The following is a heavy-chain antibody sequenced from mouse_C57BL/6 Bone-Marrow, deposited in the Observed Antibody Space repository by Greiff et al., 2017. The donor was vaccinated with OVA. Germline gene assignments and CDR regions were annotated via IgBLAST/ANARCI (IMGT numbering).Heavy chain of an antibody. CDR2: IFPGGGRT. V-gene: IGHV1-56*01. CDR3: ARYWESSMDY. J-gene: IGHJ4*01. CDR1: GYTFTSHW. D-gene: IGHD4-1*01. Sequence: VKLQESGPELVRPGASVKISCKAPGYTFTSHWMQWVRQRPGQGLEWIGEIFPGGGRTYYNEKFKGKATLTVDTSSSTAYMQLSSRTSEDAAVYFCARYWESSMDYWGQGTSVTVSS.